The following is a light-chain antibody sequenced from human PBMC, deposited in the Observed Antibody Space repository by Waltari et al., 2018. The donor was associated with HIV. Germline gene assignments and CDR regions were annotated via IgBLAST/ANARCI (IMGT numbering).Light chain of an antibody. J-gene: IGLJ2*01. Sequence: QFVLTQPPSASGTPGQRVTISCSGSSSNIGSYYVYWYQQLPGTAPKLLIYRNNQRPSGVPDRFSGSKSGTSASLAINGLRSEDEADYYCAAWTDSLTAVVFGGGTKLSVL. CDR3: AAWTDSLTAVV. V-gene: IGLV1-47*01. CDR1: SSNIGSYY. CDR2: RNN.